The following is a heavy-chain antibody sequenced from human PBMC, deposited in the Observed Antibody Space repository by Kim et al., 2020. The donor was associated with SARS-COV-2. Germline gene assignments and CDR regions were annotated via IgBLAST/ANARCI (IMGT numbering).Heavy chain of an antibody. CDR1: GGTFSSYA. V-gene: IGHV1-69*04. CDR3: ARGPTIFGVVIL. Sequence: SVKVSCKASGGTFSSYAISWVRQAPGQGLEWMGRIIPILGIANYAQKFQGRVTITADKSTSTAYMELSSLRSEDTAVYYCARGPTIFGVVILWGQGTLVTVSS. J-gene: IGHJ4*02. CDR2: IIPILGIA. D-gene: IGHD3-3*01.